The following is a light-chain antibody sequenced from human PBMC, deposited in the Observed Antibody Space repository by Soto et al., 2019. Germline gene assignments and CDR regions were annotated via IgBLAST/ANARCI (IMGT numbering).Light chain of an antibody. CDR2: DAS. J-gene: IGKJ3*01. V-gene: IGKV3-11*01. Sequence: IVLPQSPAPLSLSPGERATLSCRASQSVSSYLAWYQQKPGQAPRLLIYDASNRATGIPARFSGSGSGTDFTLTISSLEPEDFAVYYCQQRSNWPLTFGPATKVDIK. CDR3: QQRSNWPLT. CDR1: QSVSSY.